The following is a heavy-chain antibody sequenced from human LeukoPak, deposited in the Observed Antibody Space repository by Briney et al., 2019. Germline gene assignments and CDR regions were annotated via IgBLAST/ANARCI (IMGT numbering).Heavy chain of an antibody. V-gene: IGHV3-30*03. Sequence: GRSLRLSCAASGFTFSSYGMHWVRHAPGKGLEWVAVISYDGSNKYYADSVKGRFTISRDNSKNTLYLQMNSLRAEDTAVYYCARASRWVSFDIWGQGTMVTVSS. D-gene: IGHD5-24*01. CDR1: GFTFSSYG. CDR3: ARASRWVSFDI. CDR2: ISYDGSNK. J-gene: IGHJ3*02.